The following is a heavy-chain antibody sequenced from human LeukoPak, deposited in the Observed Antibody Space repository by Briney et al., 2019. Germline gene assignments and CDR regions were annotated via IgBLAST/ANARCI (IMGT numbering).Heavy chain of an antibody. CDR2: IIPLLGTA. D-gene: IGHD3-22*01. V-gene: IGHV1-69*01. CDR1: GGTFSTYA. Sequence: SSVKVSCKASGGTFSTYAISWVRQAPGQGLEWMGGIIPLLGTANYAQKFQGRLTITADEFTGTAYIELSSLRSEDTAVFYCASNTNYYENTGHYVFDSWGQGTLVTVSS. J-gene: IGHJ4*02. CDR3: ASNTNYYENTGHYVFDS.